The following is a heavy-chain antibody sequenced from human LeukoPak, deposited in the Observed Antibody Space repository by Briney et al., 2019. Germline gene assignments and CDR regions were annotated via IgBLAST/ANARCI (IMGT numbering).Heavy chain of an antibody. D-gene: IGHD6-19*01. CDR3: ARGLAVAGAFDI. Sequence: GGSLRLSCAASGFTFSSYWMSWVGQAPGKGLEWVANIRQDGSEKYSVDSVRGRFTTSRDNTKNSLYLQMNSLRAEDTAVYYCARGLAVAGAFDIWGQGTMVTVSS. CDR2: IRQDGSEK. CDR1: GFTFSSYW. J-gene: IGHJ3*02. V-gene: IGHV3-7*05.